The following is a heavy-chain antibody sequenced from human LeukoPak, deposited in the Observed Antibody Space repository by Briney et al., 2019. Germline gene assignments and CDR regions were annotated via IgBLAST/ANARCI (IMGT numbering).Heavy chain of an antibody. J-gene: IGHJ4*02. Sequence: GGSLRLSCAASGFTFNSYAVNWVRQAPGKGLEWVSTISGTGGSTFCADSVKGRFTISRDNSKNSVYMQMNSLRAEDTAVYYCAKDQGGSYTPFDYWGQGTLVTVSS. V-gene: IGHV3-23*01. CDR1: GFTFNSYA. CDR3: AKDQGGSYTPFDY. D-gene: IGHD1-26*01. CDR2: ISGTGGST.